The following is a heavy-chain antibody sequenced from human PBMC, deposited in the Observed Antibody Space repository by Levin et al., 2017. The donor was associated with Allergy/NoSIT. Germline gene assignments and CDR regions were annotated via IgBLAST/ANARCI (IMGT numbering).Heavy chain of an antibody. D-gene: IGHD3-10*01. CDR1: GFTFSSYA. CDR2: ISYDGSDK. J-gene: IGHJ4*02. V-gene: IGHV3-30-3*01. Sequence: GGSLRLSCAASGFTFSSYAMHWVRQAPGKGLDWVAVISYDGSDKYYADSVKGRFTISRDNSKNTLYLQMNSLRAEDTAVYYCATWGATMVRGADSPGVEYWGQGTLVTVSS. CDR3: ATWGATMVRGADSPGVEY.